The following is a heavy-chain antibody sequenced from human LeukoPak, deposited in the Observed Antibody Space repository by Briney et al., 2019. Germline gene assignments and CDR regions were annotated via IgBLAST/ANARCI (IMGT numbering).Heavy chain of an antibody. CDR1: RWIFTSYW. Sequence: GGSLPISFQGSRWIFTSYWMRWVRPLPGKGLEWMGRIDQSDSYTNYSPSFQGHVTISADKSISTAYLQWSSLKASDTAMYYCARHVNYYGSWSYYPGNSFDPWGQGTLVTVSS. J-gene: IGHJ5*02. CDR2: IDQSDSYT. D-gene: IGHD3-10*01. CDR3: ARHVNYYGSWSYYPGNSFDP. V-gene: IGHV5-10-1*01.